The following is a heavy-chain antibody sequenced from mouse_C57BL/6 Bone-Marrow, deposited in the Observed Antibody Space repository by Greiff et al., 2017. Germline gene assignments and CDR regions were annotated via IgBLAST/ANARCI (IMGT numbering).Heavy chain of an antibody. J-gene: IGHJ3*01. Sequence: EVKLMESGPELVKPGASVKISCKASGYSFTDYNMNWVKQSNGKSHEWIGVINPNYGTTSYNQKFKGQATLTVDKSSSTACMQLNSLTSEDSAVYYCAMPPWCAYWGQGTLVTVSA. CDR3: AMPPWCAY. V-gene: IGHV1-39*01. CDR2: INPNYGTT. CDR1: GYSFTDYN.